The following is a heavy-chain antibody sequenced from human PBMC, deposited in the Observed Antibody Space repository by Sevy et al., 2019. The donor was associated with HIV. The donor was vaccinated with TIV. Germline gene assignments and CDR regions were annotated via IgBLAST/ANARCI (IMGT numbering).Heavy chain of an antibody. J-gene: IGHJ6*02. CDR2: IIPIFGTA. Sequence: ASVKVSCKASGGTFSSYAISWVRQAPGQGLEWMGGIIPIFGTANYAQKFQGRVTITADESTSTAYMELSSLRSEDTAVYYCARVGYCSSTSCYTNYYGMDVWGQGTTVTVSS. V-gene: IGHV1-69*13. D-gene: IGHD2-2*02. CDR3: ARVGYCSSTSCYTNYYGMDV. CDR1: GGTFSSYA.